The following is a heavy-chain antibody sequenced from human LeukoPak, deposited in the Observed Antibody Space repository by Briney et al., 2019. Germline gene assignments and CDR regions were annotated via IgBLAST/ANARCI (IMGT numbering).Heavy chain of an antibody. CDR1: GYTFTDYY. Sequence: ASVKVSCKASGYTFTDYYMHWVRQAPGQGFEWMGWINPNDGDTNYAQKFQGRVTMTRDTSTSTVYMELSSLRSEDTAVYYCAREAYCGGDCPNDAFDIWGQGTMVTVSS. CDR3: AREAYCGGDCPNDAFDI. D-gene: IGHD2-21*02. CDR2: INPNDGDT. V-gene: IGHV1-2*02. J-gene: IGHJ3*02.